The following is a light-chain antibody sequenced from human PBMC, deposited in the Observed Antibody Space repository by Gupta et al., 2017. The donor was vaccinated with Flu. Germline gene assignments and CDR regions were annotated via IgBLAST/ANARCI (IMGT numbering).Light chain of an antibody. Sequence: EIVLTQSPATLSLSPGERATLSCRASQSVGSYLAWYQQKPGQAPRLLIYDASNRATGIPARFSGSGSGTDFTLTISSLDSEDFAVYYCQQRSNWPPITFGQGTRLEI. J-gene: IGKJ5*01. V-gene: IGKV3-11*01. CDR3: QQRSNWPPIT. CDR1: QSVGSY. CDR2: DAS.